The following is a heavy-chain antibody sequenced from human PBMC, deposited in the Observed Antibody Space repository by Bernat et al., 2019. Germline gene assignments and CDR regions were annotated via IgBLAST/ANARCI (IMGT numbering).Heavy chain of an antibody. CDR3: ARGGRTFDLDY. J-gene: IGHJ4*02. V-gene: IGHV1-2*02. Sequence: QVQLVQSGAEVKKPGASVKVSCKASGYTFTVYHSHWVRQAPGQGLEWMGWTNIKTGGTNYAQKFQGTVTMTRDTSISTAYMELSRLTADDTAVCYCARGGRTFDLDYWGQGTLVTVSS. CDR1: GYTFTVYH. D-gene: IGHD1-26*01. CDR2: TNIKTGGT.